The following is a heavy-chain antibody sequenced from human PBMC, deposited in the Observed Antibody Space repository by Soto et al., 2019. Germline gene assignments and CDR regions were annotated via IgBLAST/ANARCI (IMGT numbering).Heavy chain of an antibody. CDR2: ISWNSGSM. V-gene: IGHV3-9*01. CDR3: AKDKGYNWNDVAAFGI. D-gene: IGHD1-20*01. J-gene: IGHJ3*02. CDR1: GFTFHDFA. Sequence: VQLVESGGGLVQPGKSLRISCAASGFTFHDFAMHWVRHAPGKGLEWVSGISWNSGSMGYPDSVNGRVTISRDNAMNSVYLQRSSLRAEDTALYYCAKDKGYNWNDVAAFGIWGQGTMVTVSS.